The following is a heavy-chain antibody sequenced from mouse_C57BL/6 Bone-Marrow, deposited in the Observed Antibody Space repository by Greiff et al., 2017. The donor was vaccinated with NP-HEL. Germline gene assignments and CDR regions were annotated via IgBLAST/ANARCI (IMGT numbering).Heavy chain of an antibody. D-gene: IGHD2-3*01. CDR2: IRSKSNNYAT. CDR1: GFSFNTYA. Sequence: EVHLVESGGGLVQPKGSLKLSCAASGFSFNTYAMNWVRQAPGKGLEWVARIRSKSNNYATYYADSLKDRFTISRDDSESMLYLQMNNLKTEDTAMYYCVRQGYDGYYLDYWGQGTTRTVSS. V-gene: IGHV10-1*01. CDR3: VRQGYDGYYLDY. J-gene: IGHJ2*01.